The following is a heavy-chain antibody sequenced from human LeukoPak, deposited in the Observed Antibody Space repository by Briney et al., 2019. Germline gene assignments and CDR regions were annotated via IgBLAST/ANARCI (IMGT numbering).Heavy chain of an antibody. CDR1: GGSIRSSYYY. CDR3: ARESLSGNYYGMDV. J-gene: IGHJ6*02. V-gene: IGHV4-39*02. CDR2: IYDSGST. D-gene: IGHD2/OR15-2a*01. Sequence: SETLSLTCTVSGGSIRSSYYYWGWIRQPPGKGLEWIGSIYDSGSTYYNPSLKSRVTISVDTSKNQFSLKLSSVTAADTAVYYCARESLSGNYYGMDVWGQGTTVTVSS.